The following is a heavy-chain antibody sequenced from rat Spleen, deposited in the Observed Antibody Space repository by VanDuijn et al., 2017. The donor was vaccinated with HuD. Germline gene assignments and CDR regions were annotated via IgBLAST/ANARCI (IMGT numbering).Heavy chain of an antibody. CDR2: ISYDGGST. CDR1: GFTFSNYG. J-gene: IGHJ2*01. V-gene: IGHV5-20*01. D-gene: IGHD3-8*01. CDR3: TSSSVVAPYYFDY. Sequence: EVQLVESGGGLVQPGRSMKLSCAASGFTFSNYGMAWVRQAPKKGLEWVAYISYDGGSTYYRDSVKGRFTISRDYTKSTLFLQMDSLTSEDTATYYCTSSSVVAPYYFDYWGQGVMVTVS.